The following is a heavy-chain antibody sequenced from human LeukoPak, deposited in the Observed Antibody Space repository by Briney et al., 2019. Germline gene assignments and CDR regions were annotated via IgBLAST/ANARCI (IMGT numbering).Heavy chain of an antibody. J-gene: IGHJ4*02. CDR3: ARGLYSSSWPIDY. Sequence: PGGSLRLSCAASGXTFSSYWMNWVRQAPGKGLEWVANIKQDGSEKYYVDSVKGRFTISRDNAKNSFYLQMKSLRAEDTAVYYCARGLYSSSWPIDYWGQGTLVTVSS. V-gene: IGHV3-7*04. CDR2: IKQDGSEK. CDR1: GXTFSSYW. D-gene: IGHD6-13*01.